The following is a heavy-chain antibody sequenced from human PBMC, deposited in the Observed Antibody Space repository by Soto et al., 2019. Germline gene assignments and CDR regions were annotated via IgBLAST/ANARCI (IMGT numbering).Heavy chain of an antibody. CDR2: IYGSGSST. V-gene: IGHV3-23*01. Sequence: GGSLRLSCAASGFTFSTYTMNWVRQAPGKGLEWVSGIYGSGSSTYYADSVKGRFTISRDNSKNTLYLQMNSLRAEDTAVYYCARGSAFIGLDYWGQGTPVTVSS. D-gene: IGHD1-26*01. CDR3: ARGSAFIGLDY. CDR1: GFTFSTYT. J-gene: IGHJ4*02.